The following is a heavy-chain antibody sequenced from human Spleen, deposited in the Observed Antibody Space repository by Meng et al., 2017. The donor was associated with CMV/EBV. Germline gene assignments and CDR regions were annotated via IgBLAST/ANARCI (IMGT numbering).Heavy chain of an antibody. D-gene: IGHD3-3*01. J-gene: IGHJ6*02. CDR3: ARGQIRFLEWLLPRREGPYGMDV. V-gene: IGHV3-30-3*01. CDR2: MSYDGGNK. CDR1: GFTFSSYN. Sequence: GESLKISCAASGFTFSSYNMNWVRQAPGKGLEWVALMSYDGGNKYHADSVRGRFTISRDNSKNTLYLQMNSLRVEDTAVYYCARGQIRFLEWLLPRREGPYGMDVWGQGTTVTVSS.